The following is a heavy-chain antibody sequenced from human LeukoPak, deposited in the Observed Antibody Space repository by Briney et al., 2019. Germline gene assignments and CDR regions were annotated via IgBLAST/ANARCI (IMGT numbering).Heavy chain of an antibody. CDR1: GVSISSSNSY. D-gene: IGHD3-3*01. V-gene: IGHV4-39*01. CDR2: TYYSGNT. J-gene: IGHJ6*03. CDR3: AGSGYRYYYYYMDV. Sequence: SETLSLTCTVSGVSISSSNSYWGWIRQPPGKGLEWIGSTYYSGNTYYNASLKSQVSISIDTSKNQFSLKLTSVTAADTAVYYCAGSGYRYYYYYMDVWGKGTTVTVSS.